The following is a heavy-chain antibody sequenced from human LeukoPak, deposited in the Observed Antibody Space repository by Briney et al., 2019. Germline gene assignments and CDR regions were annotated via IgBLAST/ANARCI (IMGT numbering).Heavy chain of an antibody. J-gene: IGHJ6*03. CDR3: ARESTRKYAYYYYYYMDV. CDR2: INHSGST. V-gene: IGHV4-34*01. CDR1: GGSFSGYY. Sequence: SETLSLTCAVYGGSFSGYYWSWIRQPPGKGLEWIGEINHSGSTNYNPSLKSRVTISVDTSKNQFSLKLSSVTAADTAVYYCARESTRKYAYYYYYYMDVWGKGTTVTVSS.